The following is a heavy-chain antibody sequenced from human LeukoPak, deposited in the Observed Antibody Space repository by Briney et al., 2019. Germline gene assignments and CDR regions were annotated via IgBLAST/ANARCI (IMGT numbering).Heavy chain of an antibody. Sequence: GASVKVSCKASGYTFTGYYMHWVRQAPGQGLEWKGWINPNSGGTNYAQKFQGRVTMTRDTSISTAYMELSRLRSDDTAVYYCARSLYARVMTTVTDDAFDIWGQGTMVTVSS. CDR3: ARSLYARVMTTVTDDAFDI. CDR2: INPNSGGT. V-gene: IGHV1-2*02. J-gene: IGHJ3*02. CDR1: GYTFTGYY. D-gene: IGHD4-17*01.